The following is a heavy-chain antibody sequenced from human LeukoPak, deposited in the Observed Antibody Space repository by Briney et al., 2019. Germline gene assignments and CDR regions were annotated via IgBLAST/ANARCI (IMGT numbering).Heavy chain of an antibody. CDR1: GGSISSGGYY. J-gene: IGHJ6*03. CDR2: IYHSGST. CDR3: ARSRIAAAGTGHYYYYYMDV. V-gene: IGHV4-30-2*01. D-gene: IGHD6-13*01. Sequence: SETLSLTCTVSGGSISSGGYYWSWIRQPPGKGLEWIGYIYHSGSTYYNPSLKSRVTISVDRSKNQFSLKLSSVTAADTAVYYCARSRIAAAGTGHYYYYYMDVWGKGTTVTVSS.